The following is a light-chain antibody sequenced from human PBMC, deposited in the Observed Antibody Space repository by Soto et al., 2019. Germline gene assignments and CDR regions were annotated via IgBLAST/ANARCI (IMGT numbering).Light chain of an antibody. CDR3: QQANSFPIT. CDR2: EAS. J-gene: IGKJ5*01. CDR1: QGITNR. Sequence: ILLTQSPSSLSASVGDRVTITCRASQGITNRLAWYQQKPGKAPKLLIYEASSLQSGVPSRISGSGSGTDFTLTISSLQPEDFATYYCQQANSFPITFGQGTRLETK. V-gene: IGKV1-12*01.